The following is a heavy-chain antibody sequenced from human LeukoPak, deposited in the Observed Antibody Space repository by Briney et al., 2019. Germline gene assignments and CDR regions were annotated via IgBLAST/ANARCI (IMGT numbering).Heavy chain of an antibody. CDR1: GFTFSSHW. Sequence: GGSLRLSCAASGFTFSSHWMHWVRRAPGKGLVWVSRINGDVTTTDYADFVKGRFTISRDNARDTLYLQMNSLRAEDTAVYYCAREWRAVGATPDYWGQRTLVTVS. J-gene: IGHJ4*02. CDR2: INGDVTTT. CDR3: AREWRAVGATPDY. D-gene: IGHD1-26*01. V-gene: IGHV3-74*01.